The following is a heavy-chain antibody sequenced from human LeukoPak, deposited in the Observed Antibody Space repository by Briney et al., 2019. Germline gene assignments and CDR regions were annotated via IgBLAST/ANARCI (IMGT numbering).Heavy chain of an antibody. CDR2: IIPILGTA. CDR3: ARGRGYCSSTSCYEDAFDI. CDR1: GGTFSSYA. Sequence: SVKVSCKASGGTFSSYAISWVRQAPGQGLEWMGGIIPILGTANYAQKFQGRVTITTDESTSTAYMELSSLRSEDTAVYYCARGRGYCSSTSCYEDAFDIWGQGTMVTVSS. D-gene: IGHD2-2*01. V-gene: IGHV1-69*05. J-gene: IGHJ3*02.